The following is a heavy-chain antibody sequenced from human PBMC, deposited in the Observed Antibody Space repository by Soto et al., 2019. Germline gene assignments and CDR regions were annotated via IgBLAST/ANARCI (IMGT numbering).Heavy chain of an antibody. Sequence: QVQLVQSGAEVKKPGASVKVSCKASGYTFSGYYIHWVRQAPGQDPEWVGWINPNNGDTNYAQKYQGRVTMTRDTSITTVYMELNSLRSDDTAVYYCARGRSVAGKKFDYWGQGTLVTVS. CDR3: ARGRSVAGKKFDY. CDR2: INPNNGDT. CDR1: GYTFSGYY. V-gene: IGHV1-2*02. D-gene: IGHD6-19*01. J-gene: IGHJ4*02.